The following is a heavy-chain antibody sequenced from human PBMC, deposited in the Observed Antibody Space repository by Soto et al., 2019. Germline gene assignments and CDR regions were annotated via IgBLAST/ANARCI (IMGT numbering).Heavy chain of an antibody. CDR2: FNPNTDKT. CDR1: GYSISKYD. V-gene: IGHV1-8*01. D-gene: IGHD5-12*01. Sequence: ASVKVACKASGYSISKYDIGRVRQAKGQGLESMGWFNPNTDKTGSAQKFQGRVTMTRNTSISTAYLELSGLRSDDTAVYYCARGIKGLPPSAFDIWGQGTRVTVSS. J-gene: IGHJ3*02. CDR3: ARGIKGLPPSAFDI.